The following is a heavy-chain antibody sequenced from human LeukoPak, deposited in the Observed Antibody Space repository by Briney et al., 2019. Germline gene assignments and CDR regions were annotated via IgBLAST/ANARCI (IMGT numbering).Heavy chain of an antibody. V-gene: IGHV4-59*01. CDR3: ARQIVGFDY. Sequence: SETLSLTCTVSGGSISSYYWSWIRQPPGKGLEWIGYIYYSGSTNYNPSLKSRVTISVDTSKNQFSLKLSSVTAADTAVYYCARQIVGFDYWGQGTLVTVSS. CDR2: IYYSGST. J-gene: IGHJ4*02. CDR1: GGSISSYY. D-gene: IGHD1-26*01.